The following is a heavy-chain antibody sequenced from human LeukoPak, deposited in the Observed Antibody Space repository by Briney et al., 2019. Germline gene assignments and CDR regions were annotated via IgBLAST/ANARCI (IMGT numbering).Heavy chain of an antibody. V-gene: IGHV3-23*01. CDR1: GFTFSSYA. Sequence: GGSLRLSCAASGFTFSSYAMSWVRQAPGKGLEWVSAISGSGNSTYYADSVKGRFTISRDNSKNTLYLQMNSLRAEDTAVYYCAKDEGGGPYYFDCWGQGTLVTVSS. CDR3: AKDEGGGPYYFDC. CDR2: ISGSGNST. J-gene: IGHJ4*02. D-gene: IGHD2-15*01.